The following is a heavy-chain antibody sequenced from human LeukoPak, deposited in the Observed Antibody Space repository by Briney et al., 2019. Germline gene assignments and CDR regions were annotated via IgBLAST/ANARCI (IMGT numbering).Heavy chain of an antibody. CDR3: ARDPESVAGTGWFDP. V-gene: IGHV4-59*12. CDR1: GGSISSYY. Sequence: PSETLSLTCTVSGGSISSYYWSWIRQPPGKGLEWIGYIYYSGSTNYNPSLKSRVTISVDTSKNQFSLKLSSVTAADTAVYYCARDPESVAGTGWFDPWGQGALVTVSS. D-gene: IGHD6-19*01. CDR2: IYYSGST. J-gene: IGHJ5*02.